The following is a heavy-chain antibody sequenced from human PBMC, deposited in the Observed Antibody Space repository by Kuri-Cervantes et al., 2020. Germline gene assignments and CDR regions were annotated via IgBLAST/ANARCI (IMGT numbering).Heavy chain of an antibody. CDR2: IYYSGST. V-gene: IGHV4-61*01. Sequence: ESLKISCTVSGGSISSSNYYWSWIRQPPGKGLEWIGYIYYSGSTNYNPSLKSRVTISVDTSKNQFSLKLSSVTAADTAMYYCARAPWVAATRYYYMDVWGKGTTVTVSS. CDR1: GGSISSSNYY. CDR3: ARAPWVAATRYYYMDV. J-gene: IGHJ6*03. D-gene: IGHD2-15*01.